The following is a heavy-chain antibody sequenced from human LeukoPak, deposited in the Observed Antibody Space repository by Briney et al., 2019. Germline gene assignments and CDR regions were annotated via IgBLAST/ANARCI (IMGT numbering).Heavy chain of an antibody. CDR1: GGSISSSSYY. D-gene: IGHD3-22*01. Sequence: SETLSLTCTVSGGSISSSSYYWGWIRQPPGKGLEWIGSIYYSGSTYYNPSLKSRVTISVDTSKNQFSLRLSSVTAADTAVYYCARSRDDSSGWPRQRGGLLKYYYYMDVWGKGTTVTISS. CDR3: ARSRDDSSGWPRQRGGLLKYYYYMDV. J-gene: IGHJ6*03. CDR2: IYYSGST. V-gene: IGHV4-39*07.